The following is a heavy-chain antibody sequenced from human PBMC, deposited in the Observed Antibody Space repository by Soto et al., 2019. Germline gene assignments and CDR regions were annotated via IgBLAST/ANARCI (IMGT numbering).Heavy chain of an antibody. CDR2: MNPNSGTT. CDR1: GDTFTNYD. Sequence: QGQLVQSGAEVKKPGASVKVSCKASGDTFTNYDIKWVRQATGQGREWMGWMNPNSGTTGYAQKFQGRVTMTRNTSISTAYMELSSLRSEDTAVYYFARGRNGMDVWGQGTTVTVSS. J-gene: IGHJ6*02. CDR3: ARGRNGMDV. D-gene: IGHD2-8*01. V-gene: IGHV1-8*01.